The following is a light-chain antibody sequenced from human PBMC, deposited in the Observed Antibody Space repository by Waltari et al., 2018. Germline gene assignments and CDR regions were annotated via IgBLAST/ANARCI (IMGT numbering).Light chain of an antibody. CDR1: SSNIGAGYY. CDR3: QSYDTTLRGSI. Sequence: QSVLTQPPSLSGAPGQRVTFSCTGSSSNIGAGYYVHWYQQLPGTAPKLLISDNDNRPSGVPDRFSGSKSGTSASLAITGLQAEDEADYYCQSYDTTLRGSIFGGGTKLTVL. V-gene: IGLV1-40*01. CDR2: DND. J-gene: IGLJ2*01.